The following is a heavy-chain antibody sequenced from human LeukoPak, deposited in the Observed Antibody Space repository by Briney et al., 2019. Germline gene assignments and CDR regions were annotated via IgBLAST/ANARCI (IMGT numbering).Heavy chain of an antibody. D-gene: IGHD4-17*01. CDR3: ARGLVNGNYPFKS. CDR1: GFTFSIYA. CDR2: ITSRDGTT. Sequence: GGSLRLSCAASGFTFSIYAMSWVRQTPGKGLEWVSSITSRDGTTYYADSVKGRFTISRDNAKKSLYLEMNSLRAEDTAVYYCARGLVNGNYPFKSWGQGTLVTVSS. V-gene: IGHV3-23*01. J-gene: IGHJ5*02.